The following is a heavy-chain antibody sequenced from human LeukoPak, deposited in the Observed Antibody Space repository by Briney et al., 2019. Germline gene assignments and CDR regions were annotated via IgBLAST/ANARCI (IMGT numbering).Heavy chain of an antibody. Sequence: GRSLRLSCAASGFTFSSYAMHWVRQAPGKGLEWVAVNTNDGSNKYYADSVKGRFTISRDNSKNTLYLQMNSLRAEDTAVYYCARAVAGFNWFDPWGQGTQATVSS. J-gene: IGHJ5*02. CDR2: NTNDGSNK. CDR3: ARAVAGFNWFDP. V-gene: IGHV3-30-3*01. D-gene: IGHD6-19*01. CDR1: GFTFSSYA.